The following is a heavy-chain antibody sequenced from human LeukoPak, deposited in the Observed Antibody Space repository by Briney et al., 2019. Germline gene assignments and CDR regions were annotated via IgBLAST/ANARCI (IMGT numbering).Heavy chain of an antibody. CDR1: GYTFTSYD. V-gene: IGHV1-8*03. D-gene: IGHD3-3*01. J-gene: IGHJ4*02. CDR2: MNPNSGNT. Sequence: ASVKVSCKASGYTFTSYDINWVRQAPGQGLEWMGWMNPNSGNTGYAQKFPGRVTITRNTSISTAYLELSSLRSEDTAVYYCARGLSRGVVGRHFDYWGQGTLVTVSS. CDR3: ARGLSRGVVGRHFDY.